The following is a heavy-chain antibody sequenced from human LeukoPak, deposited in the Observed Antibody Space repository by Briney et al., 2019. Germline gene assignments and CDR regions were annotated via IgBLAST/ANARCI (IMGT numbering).Heavy chain of an antibody. D-gene: IGHD6-6*01. Sequence: GGSLRLSCAASGFTFSSYAMSWVRQAPGKGLEWVSAVSGSGGSTYYADSVKGRFTISRDSSKNTLYLQMNSLRAEDTAVYYCAKDLGAARPLGWFDPWGQGTLVTVSS. V-gene: IGHV3-23*01. CDR3: AKDLGAARPLGWFDP. CDR1: GFTFSSYA. CDR2: VSGSGGST. J-gene: IGHJ5*02.